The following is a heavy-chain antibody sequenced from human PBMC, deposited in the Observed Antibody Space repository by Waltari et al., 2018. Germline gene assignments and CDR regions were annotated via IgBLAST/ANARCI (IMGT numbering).Heavy chain of an antibody. J-gene: IGHJ4*02. CDR2: INPHDSET. V-gene: IGHV5-51*01. CDR3: ARHKRGIVEGINY. Sequence: EVQLVQSGAEMKKPGESLNISCEATGYSFTSYWIAWGRLVPGKGLEWMGIINPHDSETRYSPSFHGRVTISVDKSIRTAYLHWTTLKASDSGTYYCARHKRGIVEGINYWGQGTLVAVSS. D-gene: IGHD1-26*01. CDR1: GYSFTSYW.